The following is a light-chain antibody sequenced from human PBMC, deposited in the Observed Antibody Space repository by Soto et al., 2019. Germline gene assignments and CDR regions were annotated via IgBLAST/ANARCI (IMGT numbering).Light chain of an antibody. V-gene: IGKV3-20*01. CDR1: QSVSSSY. Sequence: EIVLTQSPGTLSLSPGERATLSCRASQSVSSSYLAWYQQKPGQAPRLLIYAASSRATAIPDRFSGSGSGTDVTLTISRLEPEDFAVYYCQQYGSSPITFGQGTRLEIK. J-gene: IGKJ5*01. CDR3: QQYGSSPIT. CDR2: AAS.